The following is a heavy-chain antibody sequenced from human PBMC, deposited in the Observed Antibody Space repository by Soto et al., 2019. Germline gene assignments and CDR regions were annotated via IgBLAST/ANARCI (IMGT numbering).Heavy chain of an antibody. CDR2: ISGSGGST. CDR1: GFTFSSYA. CDR3: AKHGNYDILTGYSTYSMDV. D-gene: IGHD3-9*01. J-gene: IGHJ6*02. V-gene: IGHV3-23*01. Sequence: HPGGSLRLSCAASGFTFSSYAMSWVRQAPGKGLEWVSAISGSGGSTYYADSVKGRFTISRDNSKNTLYLQMNSLRAEDTAVYYCAKHGNYDILTGYSTYSMDVWGQGTTVTVS.